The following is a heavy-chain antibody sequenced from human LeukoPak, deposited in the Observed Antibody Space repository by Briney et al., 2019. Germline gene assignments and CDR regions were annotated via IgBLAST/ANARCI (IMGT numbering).Heavy chain of an antibody. J-gene: IGHJ5*02. CDR1: GFTFSDYY. Sequence: GGSLRLSCAASGFTFSDYYMSWIRQAPGKGLEWVSYVSSSGSTIYYADSVKGRFTISRDNAKNSLYLQMNSLRAEDTAVYYCARDGYSYGINWFDPRGQGTLVTVSS. CDR3: ARDGYSYGINWFDP. CDR2: VSSSGSTI. V-gene: IGHV3-11*04. D-gene: IGHD5-18*01.